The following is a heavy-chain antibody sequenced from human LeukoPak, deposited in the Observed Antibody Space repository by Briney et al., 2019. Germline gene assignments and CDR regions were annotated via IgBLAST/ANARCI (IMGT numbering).Heavy chain of an antibody. CDR3: ARDRSTTVSNTLGYFDY. CDR2: IKQDGSEK. D-gene: IGHD2/OR15-2a*01. J-gene: IGHJ4*02. Sequence: GGSLRLSCAASGFTFSSYSMNWVRQAPGKGLEWVANIKQDGSEKYYVDSVKGRFTLSRDNAKNSLYLQMNSLRAEDTAVYYCARDRSTTVSNTLGYFDYWGQGTLVTVSS. V-gene: IGHV3-7*03. CDR1: GFTFSSYS.